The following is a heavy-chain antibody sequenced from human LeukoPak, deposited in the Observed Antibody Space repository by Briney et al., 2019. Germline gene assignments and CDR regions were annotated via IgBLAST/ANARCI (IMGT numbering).Heavy chain of an antibody. CDR3: ARGQIRGHIVVVTRVPRGHYFDY. Sequence: SETLSLTCAVYGGSFSGYYWSWIRQPPGKGQEWIGEINHSGSTNYNPSLKSRVTISVDTSKNQFSLKLSSVTAADTAVYYCARGQIRGHIVVVTRVPRGHYFDYWGQGTLVTVSS. D-gene: IGHD2-21*02. CDR1: GGSFSGYY. CDR2: INHSGST. V-gene: IGHV4-34*01. J-gene: IGHJ4*02.